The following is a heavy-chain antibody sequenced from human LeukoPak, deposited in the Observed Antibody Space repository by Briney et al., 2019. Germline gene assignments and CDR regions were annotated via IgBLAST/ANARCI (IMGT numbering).Heavy chain of an antibody. Sequence: SETLSLTCTVSGGTISRYFWSWIRQPPGKGLEWIAYIDYSGSTNYNPSLKSRLTISPDASKNQFSLKLSSVTAADTAVYYCARDRRRELLHAFDIWGQGTMVTVSS. J-gene: IGHJ3*02. V-gene: IGHV4-59*01. CDR2: IDYSGST. D-gene: IGHD1-26*01. CDR1: GGTISRYF. CDR3: ARDRRRELLHAFDI.